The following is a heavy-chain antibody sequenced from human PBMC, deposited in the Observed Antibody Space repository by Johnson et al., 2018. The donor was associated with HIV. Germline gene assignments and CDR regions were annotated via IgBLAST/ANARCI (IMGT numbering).Heavy chain of an antibody. V-gene: IGHV3-30*18. J-gene: IGHJ3*02. CDR1: DFTFSNNA. D-gene: IGHD4-23*01. Sequence: QVQLVESGGGVVQPGRSLRLSCAASDFTFSNNAIHWVRQAPGKGLEWVAVISYDGTNTYYADSVRGRFTISRDNAKKSVYLEMNSLRAEDTAIYYCAKSPAKDHGGNSGAFTIWGQGTMVTVSS. CDR2: ISYDGTNT. CDR3: AKSPAKDHGGNSGAFTI.